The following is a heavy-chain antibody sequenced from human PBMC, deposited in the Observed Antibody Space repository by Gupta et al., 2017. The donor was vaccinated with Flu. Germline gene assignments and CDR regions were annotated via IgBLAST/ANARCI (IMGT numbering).Heavy chain of an antibody. J-gene: IGHJ3*02. Sequence: QLQLQESGPGLVKPSETLSLTCTVSGGSISSSSYYWGWIRQPPGKGLEWIGSIYYSGSTYYNQYLKSRGTISVDTSKNQFSLKLSSVNAEEKAVYYCARHVVYYEIVTGYSDAFDIWGQGTMVKVS. V-gene: IGHV4-39*01. CDR2: IYYSGST. CDR1: GGSISSSSYY. CDR3: ARHVVYYEIVTGYSDAFDI. D-gene: IGHD3-9*01.